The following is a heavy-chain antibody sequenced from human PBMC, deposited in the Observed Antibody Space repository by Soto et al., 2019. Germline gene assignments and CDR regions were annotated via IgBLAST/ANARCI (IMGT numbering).Heavy chain of an antibody. D-gene: IGHD3-16*01. CDR2: IYSGGST. CDR3: ARVARDDYVWGRLDY. J-gene: IGHJ4*02. CDR1: GFTVSSYY. Sequence: EVQLVETGGGLIQPGGSLRLSCAASGFTVSSYYMSWVRQAPGKGLEWVSVIYSGGSTYYADSVKGRFTISRDNSKNTLYLQMNSLRAEDTAVYYYARVARDDYVWGRLDYWGQGTLVTVSS. V-gene: IGHV3-53*02.